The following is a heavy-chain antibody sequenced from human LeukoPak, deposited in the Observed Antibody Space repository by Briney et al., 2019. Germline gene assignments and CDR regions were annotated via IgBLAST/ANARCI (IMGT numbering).Heavy chain of an antibody. D-gene: IGHD5-24*01. J-gene: IGHJ4*02. V-gene: IGHV3-66*01. CDR3: ARDPPAVAINTYG. Sequence: GGSLRLSCAASGFTFSSYAMHWVRQAPGKGLEWVSLIYSGGDTHYADSVKGRFTISRDNSKNTLYLQMNNLRAEDTAVYYCARDPPAVAINTYGWGQGTLVTVSS. CDR1: GFTFSSYA. CDR2: IYSGGDT.